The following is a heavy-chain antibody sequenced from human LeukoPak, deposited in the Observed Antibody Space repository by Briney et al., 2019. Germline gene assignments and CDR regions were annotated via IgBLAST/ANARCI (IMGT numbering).Heavy chain of an antibody. CDR3: ARQGSAGDYVFF. CDR1: GGSISSSGYS. D-gene: IGHD3-16*01. V-gene: IGHV4-39*01. J-gene: IGHJ4*02. CDR2: IYYSGTT. Sequence: PSETLSLTCTVSGGSISSSGYSWGWFRQPPGKGLEWIGSIYYSGTTYYSQPLKSRVTISVDTSKDQFSLKLTSVTAADTAVYYCARQGSAGDYVFFWGQGTLVTVSS.